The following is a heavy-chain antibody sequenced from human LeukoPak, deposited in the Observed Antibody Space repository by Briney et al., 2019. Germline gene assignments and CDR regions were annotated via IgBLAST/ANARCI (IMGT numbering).Heavy chain of an antibody. D-gene: IGHD3-22*01. CDR2: ISSSNSTI. CDR1: GFAFSSYS. CDR3: ARIPRDRLFLDY. V-gene: IGHV3-48*02. Sequence: PGGSLRLSCAASGFAFSSYSMNWVRQAPGKGLEWVSYISSSNSTIYYADSVKGRFTISRDNAKNSLYLQMNSLRDDDTAVYYCARIPRDRLFLDYWGQGTLVTVSS. J-gene: IGHJ4*02.